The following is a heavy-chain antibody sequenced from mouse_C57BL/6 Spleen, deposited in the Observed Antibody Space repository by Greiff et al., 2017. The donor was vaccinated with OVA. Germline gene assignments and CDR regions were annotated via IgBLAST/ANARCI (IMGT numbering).Heavy chain of an antibody. D-gene: IGHD1-1*01. J-gene: IGHJ2*01. Sequence: ESGPGLVKPSQSLSLTCSVTGYSITSGYYWNWNRPLPGNQLEWVGYISYDGSTNYNPSLKNRISITRYTSKNQYYLKLNSVTTEDTATYYSARYDYGSSDWGQGTTLTVAS. CDR2: ISYDGST. CDR1: GYSITSGYY. CDR3: ARYDYGSSD. V-gene: IGHV3-6*01.